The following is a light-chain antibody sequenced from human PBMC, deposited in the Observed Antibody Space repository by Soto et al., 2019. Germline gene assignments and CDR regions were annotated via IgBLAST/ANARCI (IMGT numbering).Light chain of an antibody. V-gene: IGKV1-9*01. CDR2: GAS. J-gene: IGKJ4*01. CDR1: QDLRTY. Sequence: DIQLTQSPSFLSASVGDRVNITCRASQDLRTYLAWYQQKPGKAPSVLIYGASTLQSGVPSRFGGSGSGTEFTLTISSLQPDDFATYYCQPLHSYPLTFGGGTKVEIK. CDR3: QPLHSYPLT.